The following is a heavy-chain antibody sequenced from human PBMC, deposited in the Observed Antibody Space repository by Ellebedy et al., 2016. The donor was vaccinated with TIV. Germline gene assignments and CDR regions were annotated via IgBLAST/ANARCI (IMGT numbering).Heavy chain of an antibody. CDR2: INPSGGST. V-gene: IGHV1-46*01. J-gene: IGHJ6*02. CDR1: GYTFTSYY. CDR3: ARRPSISGDYGDYYYYGMDV. D-gene: IGHD4-17*01. Sequence: AASVKVSCKASGYTFTSYYMHWVLQAPGPGLAWLGIINPSGGSTSYAKKFQGRVTMTRDTSTSTVYMELSSLRSEDTAVYYCARRPSISGDYGDYYYYGMDVWGQGTTVTVSS.